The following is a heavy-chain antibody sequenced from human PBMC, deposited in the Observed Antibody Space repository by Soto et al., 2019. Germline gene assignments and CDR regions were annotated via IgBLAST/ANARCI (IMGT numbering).Heavy chain of an antibody. CDR1: GFPVWGDW. V-gene: IGHV3-7*01. CDR3: ARDFYGGFSYGPGDN. CDR2: IKQDGSAK. D-gene: IGHD2-15*01. J-gene: IGHJ4*02. Sequence: GTLRLSCVASGFPVWGDWMSWVRQAPGKGLEWVANIKQDGSAKQYLDSVRGRFTISRDNSKNSVYLQMNSLRAEDTALYYCARDFYGGFSYGPGDNWGQGTLVTVS.